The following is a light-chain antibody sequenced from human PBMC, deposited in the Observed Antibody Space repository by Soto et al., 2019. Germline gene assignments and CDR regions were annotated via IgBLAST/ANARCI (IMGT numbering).Light chain of an antibody. CDR2: DVS. Sequence: QSVLTQPASVSGSPGQSITISCTGTSSDVGGYNYVSWYQQHPGKAPKLMIYDVSNRPSGVSNRFSGSKSGNTASLSISGLQAEDEADYYCSPYTSSSTRVLVTGTKVTVL. CDR1: SSDVGGYNY. V-gene: IGLV2-14*01. J-gene: IGLJ1*01. CDR3: SPYTSSSTRV.